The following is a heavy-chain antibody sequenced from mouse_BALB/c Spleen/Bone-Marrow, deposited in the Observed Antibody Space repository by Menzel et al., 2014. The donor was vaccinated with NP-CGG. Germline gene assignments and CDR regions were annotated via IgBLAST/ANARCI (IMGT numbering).Heavy chain of an antibody. CDR3: ARHVGNPYAMDY. CDR1: GFTFSSYT. D-gene: IGHD3-1*01. CDR2: ITSGGGST. V-gene: IGHV5-12-2*01. J-gene: IGHJ4*01. Sequence: EVKLMESGGGLVQPGGSLKLSCAASGFTFSSYTMSWVRQTPEKRLEWVAYITSGGGSTYYPDTVKGRFTISRDNAKNTLYLQMSSLKSEDTAMYYCARHVGNPYAMDYWGQGTSVTLSS.